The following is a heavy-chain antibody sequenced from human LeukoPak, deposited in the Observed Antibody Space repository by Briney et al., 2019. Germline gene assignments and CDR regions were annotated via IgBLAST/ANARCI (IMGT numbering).Heavy chain of an antibody. J-gene: IGHJ4*02. V-gene: IGHV3-7*01. CDR3: ASGRQLGY. Sequence: GGSLSLSCAASGFSFSNYWMSWVRQAPGKGLEWVANIKEDGSEKYYVDSVKGRFTISRDNARNSLYLQMNSLRAEDAAVYYCASGRQLGYWGQGTLVTVSS. D-gene: IGHD6-13*01. CDR2: IKEDGSEK. CDR1: GFSFSNYW.